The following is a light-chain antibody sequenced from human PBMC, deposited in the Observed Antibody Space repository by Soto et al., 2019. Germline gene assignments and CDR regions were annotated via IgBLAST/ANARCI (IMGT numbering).Light chain of an antibody. CDR1: QGINSY. Sequence: DIQLTQSPSFLSASVGDRVTITCRASQGINSYLAWYQQKPGKVPKLLIYAASTLQSGVPSRFSGSGSGTEFTLTISSLQPEDFATYYCQQRSSWPRTFGQGTKVEI. CDR2: AAS. CDR3: QQRSSWPRT. V-gene: IGKV1-9*01. J-gene: IGKJ1*01.